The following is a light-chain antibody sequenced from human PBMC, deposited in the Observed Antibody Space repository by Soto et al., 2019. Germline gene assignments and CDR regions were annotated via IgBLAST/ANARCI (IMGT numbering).Light chain of an antibody. CDR1: SSNIGSQT. CDR2: SNN. CDR3: AAWDDTMSGYV. V-gene: IGLV1-44*01. Sequence: QSVLTQPPSASGTPGQRVTISCSGSSSNIGSQTVTWYRQLPGTAPKLLMYSNNQRPSGVPGRFSGSKSGTSASLAISGLQSEDEADYYCAAWDDTMSGYVFGNGTKVIV. J-gene: IGLJ1*01.